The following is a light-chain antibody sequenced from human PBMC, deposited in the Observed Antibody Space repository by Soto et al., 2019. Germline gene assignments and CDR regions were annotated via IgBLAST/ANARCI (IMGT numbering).Light chain of an antibody. CDR1: SSDVGGYNY. J-gene: IGLJ1*01. CDR2: EVS. Sequence: QSVLTQPASVSGSPGQSITISCSGTSSDVGGYNYVSWYQQHPGKAPKLMIYEVSNRPSGVSDRFLGSKSGDTASLTISGLQADDEADYYCSSYTSSSTPVFGTGTKGT. V-gene: IGLV2-14*01. CDR3: SSYTSSSTPV.